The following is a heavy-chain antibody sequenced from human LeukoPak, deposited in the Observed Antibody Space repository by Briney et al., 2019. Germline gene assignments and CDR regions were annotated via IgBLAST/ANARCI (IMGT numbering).Heavy chain of an antibody. CDR2: IYYSGST. CDR1: GGSISSGGYS. D-gene: IGHD3-3*01. J-gene: IGHJ4*02. V-gene: IGHV4-31*03. CDR3: ARESASFPYYDFWSGYPHYYFDY. Sequence: SETLSLTCTVSGGSISSGGYSWSWIRQHPGKGLEWIGYIYYSGSTYYNPSLKSRVTISVDTSKNQFSLKLSSVTAADTAVYYCARESASFPYYDFWSGYPHYYFDYWGQGTLVTVSS.